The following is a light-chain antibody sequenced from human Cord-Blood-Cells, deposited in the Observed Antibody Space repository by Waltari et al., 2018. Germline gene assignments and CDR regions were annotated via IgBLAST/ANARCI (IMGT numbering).Light chain of an antibody. CDR3: QQYNNWWT. J-gene: IGKJ1*01. CDR2: GAS. V-gene: IGKV3-15*01. CDR1: QSVSSN. Sequence: EIVMTQSPATLSVSPGERATLPCRASQSVSSNLAWYQQKPGQAPRLLIYGASTRATGIPARFSGSGSGTEFTLTISSLQSEDFAVYYCQQYNNWWTFGQGTKVESK.